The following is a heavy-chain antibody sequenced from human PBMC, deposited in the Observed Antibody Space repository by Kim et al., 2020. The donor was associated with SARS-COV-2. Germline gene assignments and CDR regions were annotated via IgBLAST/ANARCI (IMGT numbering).Heavy chain of an antibody. CDR3: ARLGYSSSWYDPYYYYGMDV. CDR1: GFTVSSNY. V-gene: IGHV3-53*01. J-gene: IGHJ6*02. Sequence: GGSLRLSCAASGFTVSSNYMSWVRQAPGKGLEWVSVIYSGGSTYYADSVKGRFTISRDNSKNTLYLQMNSLRAEDTAVYYCARLGYSSSWYDPYYYYGMDVWGQGTTVTVSS. CDR2: IYSGGST. D-gene: IGHD6-13*01.